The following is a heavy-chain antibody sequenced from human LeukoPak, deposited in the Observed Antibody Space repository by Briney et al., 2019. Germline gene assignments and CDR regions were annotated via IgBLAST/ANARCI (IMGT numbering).Heavy chain of an antibody. D-gene: IGHD6-19*01. CDR1: GFTFDDYG. CDR3: AKEEGIAVAGPGLDY. V-gene: IGHV3-20*04. Sequence: GGSLRLSCATSGFTFDDYGMSWVRQAPGKGLEWVSGINWNGGSTGYADSVKGRFSISRDNAKNALYLQMNSLRAEDTAVYYCAKEEGIAVAGPGLDYWGQGTLVTVSS. J-gene: IGHJ4*02. CDR2: INWNGGST.